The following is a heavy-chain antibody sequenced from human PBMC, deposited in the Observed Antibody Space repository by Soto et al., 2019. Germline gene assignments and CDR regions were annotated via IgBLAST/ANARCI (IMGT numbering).Heavy chain of an antibody. D-gene: IGHD3-16*01. CDR2: ISPSGSNT. J-gene: IGHJ4*02. Sequence: EVQLLESGGGLVQPGGSLRLSCTASGLTFNSHTMIWVRQAPGTGLEWVSTISPSGSNTHYADAMKSRLTISRDNSRNTLDLQMSRLRAADTALYYCVSWVSAHVDYLGQGNPVTVSS. V-gene: IGHV3-23*05. CDR1: GLTFNSHT. CDR3: VSWVSAHVDY.